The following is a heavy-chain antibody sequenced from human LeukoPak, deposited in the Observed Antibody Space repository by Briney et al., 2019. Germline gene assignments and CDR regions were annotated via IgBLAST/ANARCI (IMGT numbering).Heavy chain of an antibody. Sequence: GASVKVSCKASGYTFTGYYMHWVRQAPGQGLEWMGWINPNSGGTNYAQKFQGRVTMTRDTSISTAHMELSRLRSDDTAVYYCARDRGHMVRGVINYYYGMDVWGQGTTVTVSS. CDR1: GYTFTGYY. CDR3: ARDRGHMVRGVINYYYGMDV. J-gene: IGHJ6*02. CDR2: INPNSGGT. V-gene: IGHV1-2*02. D-gene: IGHD3-10*01.